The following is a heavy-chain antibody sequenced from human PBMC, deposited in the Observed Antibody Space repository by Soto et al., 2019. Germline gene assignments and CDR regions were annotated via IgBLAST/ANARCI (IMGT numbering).Heavy chain of an antibody. D-gene: IGHD2-2*01. CDR1: GVSISSHDW. V-gene: IGHV4-4*02. Sequence: QVQLQESGPGLVKPSGTLSLTCAVSGVSISSHDWWTWVRQPPGKGLEWIGESHQSGNTNYNSSLRGSVNISVDKAKNPFSLNLSFVAGGGTGVYYFATRETSRFYWGQGTLVTVSS. CDR3: ATRETSRFY. CDR2: SHQSGNT. J-gene: IGHJ4*02.